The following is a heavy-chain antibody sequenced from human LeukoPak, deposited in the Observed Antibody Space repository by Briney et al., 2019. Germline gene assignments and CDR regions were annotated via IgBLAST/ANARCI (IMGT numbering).Heavy chain of an antibody. CDR1: GYSFNTYW. Sequence: GESLKISCKGSGYSFNTYWIGWVRQVPGKGLEWMGIIYPGDSDTRYSPSFQGQVTISADKSLSTAYLQWGSLKASDTAMYYCAREGRSSSPTDYWGQGTLVTVSS. D-gene: IGHD6-6*01. CDR3: AREGRSSSPTDY. CDR2: IYPGDSDT. V-gene: IGHV5-51*01. J-gene: IGHJ4*02.